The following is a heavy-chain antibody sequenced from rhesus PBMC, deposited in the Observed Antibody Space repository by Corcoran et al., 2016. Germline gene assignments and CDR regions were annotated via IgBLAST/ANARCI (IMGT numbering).Heavy chain of an antibody. J-gene: IGHJ4*01. D-gene: IGHD1-20*01. CDR3: ARRSWNNVDY. V-gene: IGHV4S10*01. CDR1: GGSISDSYR. Sequence: QVQLQESGPGVVKPSENLSLTCAVSGGSISDSYRWSWIRQPPGKGLEWIGYIFGSSTSTNHNPSLKSWVTISKDTSKTKFSLKRSSVTAADTAVYYCARRSWNNVDYWGQGVLVTVSS. CDR2: IFGSSTST.